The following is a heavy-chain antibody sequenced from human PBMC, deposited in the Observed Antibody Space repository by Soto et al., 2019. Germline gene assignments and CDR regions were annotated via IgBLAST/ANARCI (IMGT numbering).Heavy chain of an antibody. CDR3: ATDGGSTSSSAYNYFMDV. J-gene: IGHJ6*03. D-gene: IGHD3-16*01. Sequence: QAQLVQSGAEEKRPGSSVKVSCKASGDTFSSYSISWVRQAPGQGLEWMGRIIPMVGTPNYAQKFQGRVTFSADKSTSTAYMVLNSLISDDTAVYYCATDGGSTSSSAYNYFMDVWGKGTPVTVSS. CDR2: IIPMVGTP. V-gene: IGHV1-69*08. CDR1: GDTFSSYS.